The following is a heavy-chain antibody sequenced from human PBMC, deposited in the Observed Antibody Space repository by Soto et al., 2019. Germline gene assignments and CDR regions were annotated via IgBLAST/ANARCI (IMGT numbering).Heavy chain of an antibody. V-gene: IGHV3-53*04. D-gene: IGHD3-10*01. J-gene: IGHJ6*04. CDR3: ARKTDSIPSGGDV. CDR2: IYSGGDT. CDR1: GFAVRHNY. Sequence: EVQLVESGGGLVQPGGSLRLSCTASGFAVRHNYMTWVRQAPGKGLEWVSLIYSGGDTAYADSVKGRFTISRHTSQNTLYLQMNSLRAEDNAVYYCARKTDSIPSGGDVWGEGTAVTVSS.